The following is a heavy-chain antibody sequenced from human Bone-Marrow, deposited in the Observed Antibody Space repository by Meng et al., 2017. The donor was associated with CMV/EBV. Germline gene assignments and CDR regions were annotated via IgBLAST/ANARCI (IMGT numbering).Heavy chain of an antibody. Sequence: SVKVSCKASGGTSNTYTFNWVRQAPGRGLEWMGGIIPYLDEPNYAQTFQGRVTITSDRSTAAYMELSSLRSEDTAVYYCARFEWELLRFDYWGQGTRVTVSS. J-gene: IGHJ4*02. CDR1: GGTSNTYT. CDR3: ARFEWELLRFDY. V-gene: IGHV1-69*10. D-gene: IGHD1-26*01. CDR2: IIPYLDEP.